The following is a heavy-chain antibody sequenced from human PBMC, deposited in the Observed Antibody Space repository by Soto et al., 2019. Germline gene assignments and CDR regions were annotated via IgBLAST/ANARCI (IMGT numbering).Heavy chain of an antibody. J-gene: IGHJ5*02. CDR3: ARGAVVPAATSSNWFDP. V-gene: IGHV1-18*01. Sequence: ASVKVSCKASGYTFTSYGISWVRQAPGQGLEWMGWISAYNGNTNYAQKLQGRVTMTTDTSTSTAYMELRRLRSDDTAVYYCARGAVVPAATSSNWFDPWGQGTLVTVSS. D-gene: IGHD2-2*01. CDR1: GYTFTSYG. CDR2: ISAYNGNT.